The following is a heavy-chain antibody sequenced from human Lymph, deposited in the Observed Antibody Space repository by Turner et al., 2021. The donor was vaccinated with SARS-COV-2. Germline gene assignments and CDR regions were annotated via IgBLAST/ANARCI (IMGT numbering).Heavy chain of an antibody. V-gene: IGHV3-53*01. CDR1: GFSVSSNY. Sequence: ELLLVESGGGLIPPGGSLRLSCAASGFSVSSNYLGWVRQAPGKGQEWVSLIYSGSSTLYADYVKGRFTISRDNSKNTLYLQMNSLGADDTAVYYCARVLPDGDYFDFWGQGTLVTVSS. J-gene: IGHJ4*02. D-gene: IGHD4-17*01. CDR3: ARVLPDGDYFDF. CDR2: IYSGSST.